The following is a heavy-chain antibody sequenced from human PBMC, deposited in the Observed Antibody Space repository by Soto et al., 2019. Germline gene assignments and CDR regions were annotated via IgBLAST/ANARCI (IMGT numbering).Heavy chain of an antibody. V-gene: IGHV1-69*01. Sequence: QVQLVQSGAEVKKPGSSVKVSCKASGGTFSSYAISWVRQAPGQGLEWMGGIIPIFGTANYAQKFQGRVTITADESTSTAYMELSSLRSEDTAVYYCARKNPSGEYYDYYGMDVWGQGTTVTVSS. CDR1: GGTFSSYA. J-gene: IGHJ6*02. D-gene: IGHD3-10*01. CDR3: ARKNPSGEYYDYYGMDV. CDR2: IIPIFGTA.